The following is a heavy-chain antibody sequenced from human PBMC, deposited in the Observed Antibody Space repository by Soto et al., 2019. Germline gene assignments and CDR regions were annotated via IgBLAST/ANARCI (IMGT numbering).Heavy chain of an antibody. J-gene: IGHJ4*02. CDR1: GFTFSSYA. CDR2: ISGSGGST. V-gene: IGHV3-23*01. CDR3: AKAVVSSTNFYSGADC. D-gene: IGHD3-3*01. Sequence: EVQLLESGGGLVQPGGSLRLSCAASGFTFSSYAMSWVRQAPGKGLEWVSAISGSGGSTYYADSVKGRFTISRDNSKNTLYLQMNSLRAEDTAVYYCAKAVVSSTNFYSGADCWGQGTLVTVSS.